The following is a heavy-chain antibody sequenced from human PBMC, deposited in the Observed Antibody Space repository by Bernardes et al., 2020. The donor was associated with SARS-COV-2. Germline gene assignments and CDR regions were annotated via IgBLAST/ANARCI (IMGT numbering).Heavy chain of an antibody. V-gene: IGHV3-11*01. D-gene: IGHD5-12*01. Sequence: VGSLILSCAASGFTFSDYYMSWIRQAPGKGLEWVSYISSSGSTIYYADSVKGRFTISRDNAKNSLYLQMNSLRAEDTAVYYCARDLIVATTYYYGMDVWGQGTTVTVSS. CDR3: ARDLIVATTYYYGMDV. J-gene: IGHJ6*02. CDR1: GFTFSDYY. CDR2: ISSSGSTI.